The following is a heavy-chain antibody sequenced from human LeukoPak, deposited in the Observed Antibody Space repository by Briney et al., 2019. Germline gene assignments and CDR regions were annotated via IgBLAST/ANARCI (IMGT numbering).Heavy chain of an antibody. V-gene: IGHV4-59*08. J-gene: IGHJ4*02. CDR3: ASSYCSGGSCYPYYFDY. CDR1: GGSISSYY. CDR2: SYYSGST. Sequence: PSETLSLTCTVSGGSISSYYWNWIRQPPGKGLEWIGYSYYSGSTNYNPSLKSRVTISVDTSKNQFSLELSSVTAADTAVYYCASSYCSGGSCYPYYFDYWGQGTLVTVAS. D-gene: IGHD2-15*01.